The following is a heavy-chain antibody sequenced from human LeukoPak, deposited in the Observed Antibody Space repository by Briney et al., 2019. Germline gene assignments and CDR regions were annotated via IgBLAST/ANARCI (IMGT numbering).Heavy chain of an antibody. CDR2: IYSGGST. Sequence: GGSLRLSCAASGFTFSSYAMSWVRQAPGKGLEWVSVIYSGGSTYYADSVKGRFTISRHNSKNTLYLQMNSLRAEDTAVYYCASSPTRGYSYGPNYFDYWGQGTLVTVSS. CDR3: ASSPTRGYSYGPNYFDY. CDR1: GFTFSSYA. D-gene: IGHD5-18*01. V-gene: IGHV3-53*04. J-gene: IGHJ4*02.